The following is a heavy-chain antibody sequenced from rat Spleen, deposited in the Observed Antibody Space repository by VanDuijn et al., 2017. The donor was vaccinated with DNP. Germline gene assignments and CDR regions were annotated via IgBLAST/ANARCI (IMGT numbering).Heavy chain of an antibody. CDR3: TRESWGYVMDA. CDR1: GFSLTSYH. V-gene: IGHV2-43*01. Sequence: QVQLKESGPGLVQPSQTLSLTCTVSGFSLTSYHVSWVRQPPGKGLEWMGVMWTGGGTAYNSLLQSRLSISRDTSKSQVFLKMNSLQTDDTAIYYCTRESWGYVMDAWGRGASVTVSS. CDR2: MWTGGGT. J-gene: IGHJ4*01. D-gene: IGHD5-1*01.